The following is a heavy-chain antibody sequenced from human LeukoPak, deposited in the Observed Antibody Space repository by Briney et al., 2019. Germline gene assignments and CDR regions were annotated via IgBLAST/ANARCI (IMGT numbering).Heavy chain of an antibody. J-gene: IGHJ4*02. D-gene: IGHD2-2*01. CDR2: IMIGGDGK. Sequence: GGSLRLSCAGSGFTFNNYAMSWVRRAPMKGLEWVSTIMIGGDGKHYADSVKGRFTISRDRSESTLYLQMNGLRADDTAVYYCVRAAPRDCSPASCSLFDTWGQGTLVTVSS. CDR3: VRAAPRDCSPASCSLFDT. V-gene: IGHV3-23*01. CDR1: GFTFNNYA.